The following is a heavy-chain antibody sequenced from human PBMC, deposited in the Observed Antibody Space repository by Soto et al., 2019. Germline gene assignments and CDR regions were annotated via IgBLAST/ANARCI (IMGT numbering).Heavy chain of an antibody. Sequence: QVQLQESGPGLVKPSGTLSLTCAVSGVSISSHDWWTWVRQPPGKGLEWIGESHQSGNTNYNSSLDSRVTISVDKSKNQFSLKFTSVTVADTAVYYCATRDSSRFYLVQGTLVTVSS. CDR2: SHQSGNT. CDR1: GVSISSHDW. D-gene: IGHD6-13*01. CDR3: ATRDSSRFY. J-gene: IGHJ4*02. V-gene: IGHV4-4*02.